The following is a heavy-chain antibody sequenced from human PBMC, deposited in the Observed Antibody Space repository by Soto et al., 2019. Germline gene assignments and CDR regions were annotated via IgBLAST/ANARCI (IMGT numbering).Heavy chain of an antibody. CDR3: AKARTIFGVALDY. Sequence: SETLSLTCTVSGGSISSSSYYWSWIRQPPGKGLEWIGYIYYSGSINYNPSLKSRVTISVDNSKNTLYLQMNSLRAEDTAVYYCAKARTIFGVALDYWGQGTLVTVSS. CDR1: GGSISSSSYY. CDR2: IYYSGSI. J-gene: IGHJ4*02. D-gene: IGHD3-3*01. V-gene: IGHV4-61*05.